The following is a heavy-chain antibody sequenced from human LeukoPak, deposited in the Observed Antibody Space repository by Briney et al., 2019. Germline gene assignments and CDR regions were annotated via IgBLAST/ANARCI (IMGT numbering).Heavy chain of an antibody. D-gene: IGHD6-19*01. J-gene: IGHJ4*02. CDR1: GFTFSSYA. V-gene: IGHV3-23*01. CDR2: ISGSGLST. Sequence: GESLRLSCAASGFTFSSYAMSWVRQAPGKGLEWVSAISGSGLSTYYAESVRGRFTTSRDNSKNTLYLQMNSLRAEDTAVYYCAKRADTGTSSSGWYDYWGQGTQVTVSS. CDR3: AKRADTGTSSSGWYDY.